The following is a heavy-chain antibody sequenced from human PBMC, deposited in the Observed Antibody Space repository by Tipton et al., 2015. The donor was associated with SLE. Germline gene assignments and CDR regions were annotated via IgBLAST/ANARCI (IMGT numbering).Heavy chain of an antibody. V-gene: IGHV4-34*01. D-gene: IGHD1-26*01. CDR3: ARERGTYVADY. J-gene: IGHJ4*02. Sequence: TLSLTCSMYDESFRTYYWTWVRQPPGKTLEWLGDINDRGSTNYSPSLKSRVSISMEKSKNQFSLKLTSMTAADTAIYYCARERGTYVADYWGRGTLVTVSS. CDR1: DESFRTYY. CDR2: INDRGST.